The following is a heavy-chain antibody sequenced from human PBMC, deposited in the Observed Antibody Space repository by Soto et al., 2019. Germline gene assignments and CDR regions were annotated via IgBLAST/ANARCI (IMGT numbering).Heavy chain of an antibody. V-gene: IGHV3-23*01. CDR3: ASPARPFHYYHGMDV. Sequence: GGSLRLSCAASGFTFSSYAMSWVRQAPGKGLEWVSAISGSGGSTYYADSVKGRFTISRDNSKNTLYLQMNSLRAEDTAVYYCASPARPFHYYHGMDVWGQGTTVTVSS. CDR1: GFTFSSYA. D-gene: IGHD6-6*01. CDR2: ISGSGGST. J-gene: IGHJ6*02.